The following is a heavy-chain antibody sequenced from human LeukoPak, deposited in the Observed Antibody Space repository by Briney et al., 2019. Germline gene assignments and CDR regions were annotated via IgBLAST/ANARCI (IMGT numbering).Heavy chain of an antibody. V-gene: IGHV3-20*04. Sequence: GGSLRLSCAASGFTFDDYGMSWVRQAPGKGLEWVSGINWNGGSTGYADSVKGRFTISRDNSKNTLYLQMNSLRAEDTAVYYCAKEGRGVIGFFDYWGQGTLVAVSS. J-gene: IGHJ4*02. D-gene: IGHD3-16*02. CDR3: AKEGRGVIGFFDY. CDR2: INWNGGST. CDR1: GFTFDDYG.